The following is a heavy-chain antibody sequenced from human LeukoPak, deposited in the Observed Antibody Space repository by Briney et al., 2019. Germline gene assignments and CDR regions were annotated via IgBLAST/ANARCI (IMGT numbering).Heavy chain of an antibody. CDR1: GFTVSGNY. CDR2: IYSDDTT. CDR3: ARRAGGYSHPYDY. V-gene: IGHV3-53*01. Sequence: GGSLRLSCAVSGFTVSGNYMSWIRQGPGKGLEWVSLIYSDDTTLYADSVKGRFTISRDISKNTLYVQMSSLRAEDTAVYYCARRAGGYSHPYDYWGQGVLVTVSS. D-gene: IGHD4-23*01. J-gene: IGHJ4*02.